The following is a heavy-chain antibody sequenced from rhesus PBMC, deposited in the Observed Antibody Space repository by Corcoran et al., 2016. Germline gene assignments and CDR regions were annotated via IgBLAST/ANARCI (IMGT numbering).Heavy chain of an antibody. CDR1: GISITPNY. Sequence: QVQLQESGPGLVKPSETLSPTCAVSGISITPNYRTWIRQSPGKGLEWIGYVSGSSGSTSYNPSLNSRVTISKDTSENQFYLRLNSMTAADTAVYYCARDAVSLDVWGRGLLVTVSS. V-gene: IGHV4-147*01. J-gene: IGHJ5-2*02. CDR2: VSGSSGST. CDR3: ARDAVSLDV.